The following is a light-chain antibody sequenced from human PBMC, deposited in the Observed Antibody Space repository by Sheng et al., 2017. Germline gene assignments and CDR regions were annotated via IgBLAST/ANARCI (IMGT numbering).Light chain of an antibody. J-gene: IGKJ3*01. CDR3: QQYYDWPPIT. Sequence: EIVMTQSPATLSVSPGERATLSCRASQYISSNLAWYQQKPGQAPRLLIYGASSRATGIPARFXGSGSGXEFTLTISSLQSEDLAVYYCQQYYDWPPITFGPGTKVDIK. V-gene: IGKV3-15*01. CDR1: QYISSN. CDR2: GAS.